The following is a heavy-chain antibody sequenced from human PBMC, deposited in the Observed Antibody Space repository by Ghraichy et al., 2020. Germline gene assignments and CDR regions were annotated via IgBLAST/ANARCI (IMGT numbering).Heavy chain of an antibody. Sequence: SETLSLTCAVYGGSFSGYYWSWIRQPPGKGLEWIGEINHSGSTNYNPSLKSRVTISVDTSKNQFSLKLSSVTAADTAVYYCARPGNGDYGVSFDIWGQGTMVTVSS. CDR3: ARPGNGDYGVSFDI. V-gene: IGHV4-34*01. J-gene: IGHJ3*02. CDR1: GGSFSGYY. D-gene: IGHD4-17*01. CDR2: INHSGST.